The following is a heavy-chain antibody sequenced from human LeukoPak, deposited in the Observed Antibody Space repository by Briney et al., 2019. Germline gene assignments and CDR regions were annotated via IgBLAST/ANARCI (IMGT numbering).Heavy chain of an antibody. CDR2: IYYTGIT. V-gene: IGHV4-39*01. CDR1: GGSISSYY. D-gene: IGHD3-9*01. J-gene: IGHJ4*02. Sequence: SETLSLTCTVSGGSISSYYWGWIRQPPGKGLEWIGTIYYTGITYYNPSLKSRVTISVDTSKNQFSLKLSSVTAADTAVYYCARRTLTGYSYYFDYWGQGTLVTVSS. CDR3: ARRTLTGYSYYFDY.